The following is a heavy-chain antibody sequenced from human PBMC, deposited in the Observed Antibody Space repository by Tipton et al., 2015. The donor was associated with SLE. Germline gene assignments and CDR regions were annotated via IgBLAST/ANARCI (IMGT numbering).Heavy chain of an antibody. V-gene: IGHV4-39*01. D-gene: IGHD1-26*01. CDR3: AKQRVWDRAFDF. CDR1: GGSIRTTAYS. Sequence: TLSLTCAVSGGSIRTTAYSWAWIRQPPGKGLEWIGTIHYTGNTYYNPSLKSRVTISVDTPKNQFSLNVTSVTVADTAVYYCAKQRVWDRAFDFWGQGTLAAVSS. J-gene: IGHJ3*01. CDR2: IHYTGNT.